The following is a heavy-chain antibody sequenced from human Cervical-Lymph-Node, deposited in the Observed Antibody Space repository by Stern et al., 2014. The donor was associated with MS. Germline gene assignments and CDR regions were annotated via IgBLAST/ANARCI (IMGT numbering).Heavy chain of an antibody. J-gene: IGHJ2*01. CDR1: GGTFSTYG. CDR3: ATYRSSVDWYFDL. D-gene: IGHD3-16*02. Sequence: QVQLVQSGADVKKPGSSVKVSCKASGGTFSTYGLTWVRQAPGQGLEWMGSIIPMFGIINHAQKFQGRVTLTADESTSTAYMELRSLRSDDTAVYYCATYRSSVDWYFDLWGRGSLVTVSS. CDR2: IIPMFGII. V-gene: IGHV1-69*18.